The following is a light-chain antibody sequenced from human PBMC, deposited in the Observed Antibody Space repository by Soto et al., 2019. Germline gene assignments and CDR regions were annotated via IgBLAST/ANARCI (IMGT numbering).Light chain of an antibody. CDR3: QQRSNWPLT. J-gene: IGKJ4*01. CDR1: QSVSSY. V-gene: IGKV3-11*01. Sequence: ETVLTQSPGTLSLSPGERVTLSCRASQSVSSYLAWYQQKPGQAPRLLIYDASNRATGIPARFSGSGSGTDFTLTISSLEPEDFAVYYCQQRSNWPLTFGGGTKVDIK. CDR2: DAS.